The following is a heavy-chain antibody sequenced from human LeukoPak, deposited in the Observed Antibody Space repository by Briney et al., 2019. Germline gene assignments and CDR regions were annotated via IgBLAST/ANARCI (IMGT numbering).Heavy chain of an antibody. J-gene: IGHJ4*02. CDR3: ARAYDFWSGYYTLYYFDY. CDR1: GGSFSGYY. D-gene: IGHD3-3*01. V-gene: IGHV4-34*01. Sequence: SETLSLTCAVYGGSFSGYYWSWIRQPPGKGLEWIGEINHSGSTNYNPSLKSRVTISVDTSKNQFSLKLSSVTAADTAVYYCARAYDFWSGYYTLYYFDYWGQGTLVTVSS. CDR2: INHSGST.